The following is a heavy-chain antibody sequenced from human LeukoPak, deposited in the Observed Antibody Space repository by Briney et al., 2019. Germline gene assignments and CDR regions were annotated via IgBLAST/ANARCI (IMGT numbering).Heavy chain of an antibody. CDR3: ARANSGTGSNYYYGLDV. CDR1: GFTFSIYG. Sequence: GGSLRLSCGASGFTFSIYGMHWVRHAPGKGPEWVAVIWFDGSNKYYADSVKGRFTISRDNSKNTPYLQINSLRAEDTAVYYCARANSGTGSNYYYGLDVWGQGTTVTVS. D-gene: IGHD3-10*01. CDR2: IWFDGSNK. J-gene: IGHJ6*01. V-gene: IGHV3-33*01.